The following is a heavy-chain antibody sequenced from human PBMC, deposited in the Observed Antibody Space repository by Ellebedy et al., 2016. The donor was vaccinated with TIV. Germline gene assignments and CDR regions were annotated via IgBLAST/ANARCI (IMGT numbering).Heavy chain of an antibody. CDR3: AYSTGTAYYYAMDV. J-gene: IGHJ6*02. CDR2: INAGNGNT. CDR1: GYTFTSYA. Sequence: AASVKVSCKASGYTFTSYAMHWVRQAPGQRLEWMVWINAGNGNTKYSQKFQGRVTITRDTSASTAYMELSSLRSEDTAVYYCAYSTGTAYYYAMDVWGQGTTVTVSS. V-gene: IGHV1-3*01. D-gene: IGHD1-1*01.